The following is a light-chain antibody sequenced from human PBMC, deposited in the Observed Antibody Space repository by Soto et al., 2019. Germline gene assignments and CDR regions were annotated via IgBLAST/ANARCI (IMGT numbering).Light chain of an antibody. J-gene: IGLJ1*01. CDR2: ANS. CDR1: SSNIGAGYD. Sequence: QSVLTQPPSVSGAPGQRVTISCTGSSSNIGAGYDVHWYQQLPGTAPKLLISANSNRPSGVPDRFSGSKSGTSASLAITGLHAEDEADYYCQSYDNSLSGAYVFGTGTKLTVL. CDR3: QSYDNSLSGAYV. V-gene: IGLV1-40*01.